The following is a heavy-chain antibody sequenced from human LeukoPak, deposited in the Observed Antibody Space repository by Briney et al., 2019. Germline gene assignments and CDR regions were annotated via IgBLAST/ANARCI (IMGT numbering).Heavy chain of an antibody. CDR2: ISYDGSNK. D-gene: IGHD2-2*02. CDR1: GFTFSSYA. CDR3: TTKICSTTSCYTGWDYFYYMDV. V-gene: IGHV3-30-3*01. Sequence: RGSLRLSCAASGFTFSSYAMHWVRQAPGKRLEWVAVISYDGSNKYYADSVKGRFTISRDNSKNTLSLQMNSLKTEDTAVYYCTTKICSTTSCYTGWDYFYYMDVWGKGTTVTVSS. J-gene: IGHJ6*03.